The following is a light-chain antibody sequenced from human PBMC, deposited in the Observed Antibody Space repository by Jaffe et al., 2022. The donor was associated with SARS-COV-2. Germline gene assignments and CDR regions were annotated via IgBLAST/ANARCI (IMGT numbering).Light chain of an antibody. J-gene: IGKJ1*01. CDR1: QSVLYNSNNKNY. CDR3: QQYYSAPQT. V-gene: IGKV4-1*01. Sequence: DIVMTQSPDSLAVSLGERATINCKSSQSVLYNSNNKNYLAWYQQKPGQPPKLLIYWASTRESGVPDRFSGGGSGTDFTLTISSLQAEDVAVYYCQQYYSAPQTFGQGTKVEIK. CDR2: WAS.